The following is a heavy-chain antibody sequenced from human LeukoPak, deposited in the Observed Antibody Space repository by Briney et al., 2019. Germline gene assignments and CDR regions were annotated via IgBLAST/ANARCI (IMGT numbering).Heavy chain of an antibody. V-gene: IGHV1-2*02. D-gene: IGHD4-23*01. J-gene: IGHJ4*02. CDR1: GYTFTGYY. CDR2: INPNSGGT. Sequence: ASVKVSCKASGYTFTGYYMHWVRQAPGQGLEWMGWINPNSGGTNYAQKFQGRVTMTRDTSISTAYMELSRLRSDDTAVYYCASDYGGNSYAFDYWGQGTLVTVSS. CDR3: ASDYGGNSYAFDY.